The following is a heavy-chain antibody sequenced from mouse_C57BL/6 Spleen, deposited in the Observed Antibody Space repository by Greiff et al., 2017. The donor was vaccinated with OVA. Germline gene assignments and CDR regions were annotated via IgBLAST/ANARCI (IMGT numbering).Heavy chain of an antibody. Sequence: VQLQQPGAELVRPGSSVKLSCKASGYTFTSYWMDWVKQRPGQGLEWIGNIYPSDSETHYNQKFKDKATLTVDKSSSTAYMQLSSLTSEDSAVYYCAREGYSYYFDYWGQGTTLTVSS. CDR3: AREGYSYYFDY. CDR1: GYTFTSYW. D-gene: IGHD1-1*01. J-gene: IGHJ2*01. CDR2: IYPSDSET. V-gene: IGHV1-61*01.